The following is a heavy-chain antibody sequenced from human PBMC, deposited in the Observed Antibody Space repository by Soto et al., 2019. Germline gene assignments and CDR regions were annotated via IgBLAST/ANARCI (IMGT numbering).Heavy chain of an antibody. V-gene: IGHV2-5*05. J-gene: IGHJ4*02. Sequence: SGPTLVNPTQTLTLTCNYSGFSFSSVGVGVGWIRQPPGKALEWLALIYWDDDKKYGPSLENRLTVTRDTSKNQVVLTMINMEPVDTATYYCVHRQHSSYFDYWGQGTRVTVSS. CDR3: VHRQHSSYFDY. CDR1: GFSFSSVGVG. D-gene: IGHD2-15*01. CDR2: IYWDDDK.